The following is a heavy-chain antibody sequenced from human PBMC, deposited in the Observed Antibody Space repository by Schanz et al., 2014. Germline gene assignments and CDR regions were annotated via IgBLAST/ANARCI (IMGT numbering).Heavy chain of an antibody. J-gene: IGHJ6*02. CDR3: ARGPSQGYSYGHNIGAYYYGMDV. CDR1: GDTFSSYT. D-gene: IGHD5-18*01. Sequence: QVQLVQSGPEVKKPGSSVKVSCQAFGDTFSSYTISWIRQAPGQGLEWMGRIIPVLAIADYAQKFQGRVTITADKSTSTASMELSSLRSEDTAVYYCARGPSQGYSYGHNIGAYYYGMDVWGQGTTVTVSS. V-gene: IGHV1-69*02. CDR2: IIPVLAIA.